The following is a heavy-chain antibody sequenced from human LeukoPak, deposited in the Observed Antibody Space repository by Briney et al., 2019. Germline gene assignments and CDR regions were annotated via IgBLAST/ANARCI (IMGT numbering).Heavy chain of an antibody. CDR3: ARRITVFYWFDP. CDR1: GGSFSEYY. J-gene: IGHJ5*02. D-gene: IGHD2/OR15-2a*01. CDR2: INHSGST. V-gene: IGHV4-34*01. Sequence: SETLSLTCAVYGGSFSEYYWSWIRQPPGKGLEWIGEINHSGSTNYNPSLKSRVTISLDTSKNQSSLKLSSVTAADTAVYYCARRITVFYWFDPWGQGTLVTVSS.